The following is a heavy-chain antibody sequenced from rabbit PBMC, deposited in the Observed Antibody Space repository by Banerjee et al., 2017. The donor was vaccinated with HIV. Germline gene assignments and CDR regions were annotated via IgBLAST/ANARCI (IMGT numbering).Heavy chain of an antibody. D-gene: IGHD6-1*01. CDR3: ARGYATANAYGTYFNF. CDR2: IYSGSSGST. Sequence: QSLEESGGDLVQPEGSLTLTCKASGLDLSSSYYMCWVRQAPGKGLEWIACIYSGSSGSTYYASWAKGRFTISKISSTTVTLQMTSLTAADTATYFCARGYATANAYGTYFNFWGPGTLVTVS. CDR1: GLDLSSSYY. V-gene: IGHV1S40*01. J-gene: IGHJ4*01.